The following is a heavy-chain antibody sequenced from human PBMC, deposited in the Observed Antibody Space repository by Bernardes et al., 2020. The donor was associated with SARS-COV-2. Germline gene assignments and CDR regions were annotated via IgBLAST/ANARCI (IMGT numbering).Heavy chain of an antibody. CDR2: INHSGST. J-gene: IGHJ1*01. CDR3: ARGPRGVVVQAARSGYFQH. V-gene: IGHV4-34*01. CDR1: GGSFSGYY. Sequence: SQPLSLTCAVYGGSFSGYYWSWIRQPPGKGLEWIGEINHSGSTNYNPSLKSRVTISVDTSKNQFSLKLSSVTAADTAVYYCARGPRGVVVQAARSGYFQHWGQGALVTVSS. D-gene: IGHD2-2*01.